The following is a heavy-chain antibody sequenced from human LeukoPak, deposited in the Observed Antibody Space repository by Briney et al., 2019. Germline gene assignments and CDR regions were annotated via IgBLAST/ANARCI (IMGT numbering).Heavy chain of an antibody. Sequence: SETLSLTCTVSGGSISSYYWSWIRQPPGKGLEWIGYIYYSGSTNYNPSLKSRVTISVDTSKNQFSLKLSSVTAADTAVYYCARHGPGSVWGIAAAGLDAFDIWGQGTMVTVSS. CDR2: IYYSGST. J-gene: IGHJ3*02. CDR1: GGSISSYY. D-gene: IGHD6-13*01. V-gene: IGHV4-59*08. CDR3: ARHGPGSVWGIAAAGLDAFDI.